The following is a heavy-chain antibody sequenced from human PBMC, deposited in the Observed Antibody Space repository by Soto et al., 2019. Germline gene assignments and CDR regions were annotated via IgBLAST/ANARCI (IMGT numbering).Heavy chain of an antibody. CDR2: INPSGGST. Sequence: ASVKVSCKASGYTFTSYYMHWVRQAPGQRLEWMGIINPSGGSTSYAQKFQGRVTMTRDTSTSTVYMELSSLRSEDTAVYYCARDLIVTTVTTLYNWFDPWGQGTLVTVSS. D-gene: IGHD4-17*01. CDR1: GYTFTSYY. CDR3: ARDLIVTTVTTLYNWFDP. V-gene: IGHV1-46*01. J-gene: IGHJ5*02.